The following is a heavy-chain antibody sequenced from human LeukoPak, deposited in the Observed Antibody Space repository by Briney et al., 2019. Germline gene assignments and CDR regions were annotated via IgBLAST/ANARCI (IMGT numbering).Heavy chain of an antibody. CDR1: GFTFTVYN. CDR3: ARTNGLDY. D-gene: IGHD2-8*01. J-gene: IGHJ4*02. CDR2: INPNNGGT. V-gene: IGHV1-2*02. Sequence: ASVKVSCKASGFTFTVYNIHWVRQAPGQGLEWMGWINPNNGGTNYAQKFQGRVTMTRDTSISTAYMELSRLRSDDTAVYYCARTNGLDYWGQGTLVTVSS.